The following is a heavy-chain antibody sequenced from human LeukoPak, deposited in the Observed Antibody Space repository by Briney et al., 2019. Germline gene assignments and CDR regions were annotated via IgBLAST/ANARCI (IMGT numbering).Heavy chain of an antibody. D-gene: IGHD4-23*01. V-gene: IGHV3-11*01. CDR1: GFTFSDYY. CDR3: ARLSTGGNLYYYYYGMDV. J-gene: IGHJ6*02. Sequence: GGSLRLSCAASGFTFSDYYMSWIGQAPGKGPEWVSYISSSGSTIYYADSVKGRFTISRDNAKNSLYLQMNSLRAEDTAVYYCARLSTGGNLYYYYYGMDVWGQGTTVTVSS. CDR2: ISSSGSTI.